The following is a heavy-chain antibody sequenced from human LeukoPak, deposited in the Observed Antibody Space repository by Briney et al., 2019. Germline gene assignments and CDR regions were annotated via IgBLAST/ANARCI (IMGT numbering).Heavy chain of an antibody. CDR2: IYSGGST. CDR3: ARGGFDWINWFDP. V-gene: IGHV3-53*04. CDR1: GLTVSSNY. Sequence: PGESLRLSCAASGLTVSSNYMSWVRQAPGKGLEWVSVIYSGGSTYYADSVKGRFTISRHNSKNTLYLQMNSLRAEDTAVYYCARGGFDWINWFDPWGQGTLVTVSS. D-gene: IGHD3-9*01. J-gene: IGHJ5*02.